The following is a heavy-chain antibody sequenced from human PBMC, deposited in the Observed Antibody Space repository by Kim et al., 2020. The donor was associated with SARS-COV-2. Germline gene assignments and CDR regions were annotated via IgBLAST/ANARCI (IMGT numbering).Heavy chain of an antibody. CDR2: IKHSGST. CDR3: ARAPMVRGVILTTFDY. Sequence: SETLSLTCAVYGGSFSGYYWSWIRQPPGKGLEWIGEIKHSGSTNYNPSLKSRVTISVDTSKNQFSLKLSYVTAADTAVYYCARAPMVRGVILTTFDYWGQGTLVTVSS. V-gene: IGHV4-34*01. CDR1: GGSFSGYY. D-gene: IGHD3-10*01. J-gene: IGHJ4*02.